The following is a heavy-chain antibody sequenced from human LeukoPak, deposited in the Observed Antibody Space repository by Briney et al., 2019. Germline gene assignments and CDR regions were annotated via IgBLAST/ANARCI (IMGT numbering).Heavy chain of an antibody. CDR3: ERDASYYFFSPDY. CDR1: GYTFTGYY. CDR2: INPNSGGT. J-gene: IGHJ4*02. V-gene: IGHV1-2*02. D-gene: IGHD1-26*01. Sequence: ASVKVSCKASGYTFTGYYMHWVRQAPGQGLEWMGWINPNSGGTNYAQKFQGRVTMTRDTSISTAYMELSRLRSDDTAVYYCERDASYYFFSPDYWGQGTLVTVSS.